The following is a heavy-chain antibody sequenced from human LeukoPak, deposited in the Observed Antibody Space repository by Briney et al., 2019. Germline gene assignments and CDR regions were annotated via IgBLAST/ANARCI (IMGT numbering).Heavy chain of an antibody. CDR3: ARVGIVVVPVAISSFTGGMDV. CDR1: GYTFTGYY. J-gene: IGHJ6*02. V-gene: IGHV1-2*02. CDR2: INPNSGGT. D-gene: IGHD2-2*03. Sequence: GASVKVSCKASGYTFTGYYMHWVRQAPGQGLEWMGWINPNSGGTNYAQKFQGRVTMTRDTSISTAYMELSRLRSDDTAVYYCARVGIVVVPVAISSFTGGMDVWGQGTTVTVSS.